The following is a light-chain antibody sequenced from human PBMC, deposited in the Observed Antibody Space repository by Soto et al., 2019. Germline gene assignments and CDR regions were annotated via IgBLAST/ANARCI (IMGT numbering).Light chain of an antibody. CDR1: QSVSSY. CDR2: DAS. V-gene: IGKV3-11*01. Sequence: EIVLTQSPATLSLSPGERATLSCRASQSVSSYLAWYQQKPGQAPRLLIYDASNRATGIPARFSGSESRTDFTLTISSLEPEDFAVYYCQQRSNWPPTFGQGTKVEIK. J-gene: IGKJ1*01. CDR3: QQRSNWPPT.